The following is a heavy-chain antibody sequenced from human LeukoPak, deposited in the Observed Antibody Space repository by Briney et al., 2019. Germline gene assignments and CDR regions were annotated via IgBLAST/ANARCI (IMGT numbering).Heavy chain of an antibody. CDR1: GGTFSRYG. J-gene: IGHJ5*02. Sequence: SVKVSCKASGGTFSRYGISWVRQAPGQGLEWMGRIIPILDVTNYAQKFQGRLTMTGDTSITTAYMELSGLTSDDTAVHYCAKGYGDYSDWFDPWGQGTPVTVSS. CDR3: AKGYGDYSDWFDP. CDR2: IIPILDVT. V-gene: IGHV1-69*04. D-gene: IGHD5-18*01.